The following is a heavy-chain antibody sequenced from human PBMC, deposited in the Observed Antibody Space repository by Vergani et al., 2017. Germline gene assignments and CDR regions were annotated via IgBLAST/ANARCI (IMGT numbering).Heavy chain of an antibody. CDR2: IYYSGST. V-gene: IGHV4-59*01. CDR1: GGSFSGYY. CDR3: ARGGEVAARPEY. D-gene: IGHD6-6*01. J-gene: IGHJ4*02. Sequence: QVQLQESGPGLVKPSETLSLTCAVYGGSFSGYYWSWIRQPPGKGLEWIGYIYYSGSTNYNPSLKSRVTISVDTSKNQFSLKLSSVTAADTAVYYCARGGEVAARPEYWGQGTLVTVSS.